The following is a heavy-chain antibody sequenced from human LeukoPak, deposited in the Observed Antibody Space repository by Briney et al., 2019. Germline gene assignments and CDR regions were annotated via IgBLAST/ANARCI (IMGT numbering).Heavy chain of an antibody. CDR2: ISSSSSYI. CDR3: ARDYAAYYYDSSGRDY. V-gene: IGHV3-21*01. CDR1: GFTFSRYS. Sequence: PGGSLRLSCAASGFTFSRYSMNWVRQAPGKGLEWVSSISSSSSYIYYADSVEGRFTISRDNAKNSLYLQMNSLRAEDTAVYYCARDYAAYYYDSSGRDYWGQGTLVTVSS. D-gene: IGHD3-22*01. J-gene: IGHJ4*02.